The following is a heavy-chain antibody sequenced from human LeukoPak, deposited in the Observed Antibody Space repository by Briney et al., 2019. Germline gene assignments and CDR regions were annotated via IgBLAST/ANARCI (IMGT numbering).Heavy chain of an antibody. CDR1: GFTFSSYA. D-gene: IGHD6-13*01. J-gene: IGHJ4*02. CDR3: ARDLGQQLAAFDY. Sequence: GGSLRLSCAASGFTFSSYAMSWVRQAPGKGLEWVSAISGSGGSTYYADSVKGRFTISRDNSKNTLYLQMNSLRAEDTAVYYCARDLGQQLAAFDYWGQGTLVTVSS. V-gene: IGHV3-23*01. CDR2: ISGSGGST.